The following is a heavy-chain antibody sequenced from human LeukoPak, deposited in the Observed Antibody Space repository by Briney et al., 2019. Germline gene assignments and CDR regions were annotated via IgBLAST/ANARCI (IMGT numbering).Heavy chain of an antibody. Sequence: ASVKVSRKASGYTFTSYGISWMRQPPGQGLAWMGWISAYNGNTNYAQKLQGRVTMTTDTSTSTAYMELRSLRSDDTAVYYCARLGYCSGGSCAYYYYGMDVWGQGTTVTVSS. CDR1: GYTFTSYG. CDR3: ARLGYCSGGSCAYYYYGMDV. CDR2: ISAYNGNT. D-gene: IGHD2-15*01. V-gene: IGHV1-18*01. J-gene: IGHJ6*02.